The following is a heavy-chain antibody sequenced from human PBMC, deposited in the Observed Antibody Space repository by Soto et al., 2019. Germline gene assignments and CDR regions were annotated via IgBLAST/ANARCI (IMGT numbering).Heavy chain of an antibody. CDR1: GFTLSNYA. J-gene: IGHJ5*02. D-gene: IGHD6-19*01. CDR2: VSGHSRSI. Sequence: DVQLLESGGGLVQPGGSLRLTCAASGFTLSNYAMSWVRQAPGKGLEWVSVVSGHSRSIYYADSVRGRFTISRDNSKNTLYLQMNSLRVEDTAVYHCAKTTPSRAHTSGWNDCFDPWGQGTLVTISS. CDR3: AKTTPSRAHTSGWNDCFDP. V-gene: IGHV3-23*01.